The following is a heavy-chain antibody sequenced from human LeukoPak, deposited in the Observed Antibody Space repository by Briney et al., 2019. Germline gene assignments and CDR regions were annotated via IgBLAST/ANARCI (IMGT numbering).Heavy chain of an antibody. Sequence: PGGSLRLSCAASGFTVSSNYMSWVRQAPGKGLEWVSVIYSGGSTYYADSVKGRFTISGHNSKNTLYLQMNSLRAEDTAVYYCARDQLAPYYYDSSGYSPGYYGMDVWGQGTTVTVSS. CDR1: GFTVSSNY. D-gene: IGHD3-22*01. V-gene: IGHV3-53*04. CDR2: IYSGGST. J-gene: IGHJ6*02. CDR3: ARDQLAPYYYDSSGYSPGYYGMDV.